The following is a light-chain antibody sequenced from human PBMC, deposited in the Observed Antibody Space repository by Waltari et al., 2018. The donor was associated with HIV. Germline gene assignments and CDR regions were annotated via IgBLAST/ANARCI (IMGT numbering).Light chain of an antibody. Sequence: DIQMTQSPSILSASVGDRVTITCRASQSIHMWLAWYQQKLGKAPNVLIYKASTLVSGVPSRFSGSGSGTEFTLTITSLQPDDFATYYCQEYDTQYHKFGQGTKV. J-gene: IGKJ1*01. CDR2: KAS. CDR1: QSIHMW. CDR3: QEYDTQYHK. V-gene: IGKV1-5*03.